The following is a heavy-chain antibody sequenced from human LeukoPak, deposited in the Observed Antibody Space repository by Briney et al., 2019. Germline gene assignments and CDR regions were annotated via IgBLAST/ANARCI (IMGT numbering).Heavy chain of an antibody. CDR1: GGTFSSYA. V-gene: IGHV1-69*13. J-gene: IGHJ4*02. CDR2: IIPIFGTA. Sequence: GASVKVSCKASGGTFSSYAISWVRQAPGQGLEWMGGIIPIFGTANYAQKFQGRVTITADESTSTAYMELSSLRSEDTAVYYCARRGTSYYYDSSGYYTPDYWGQGTLVTVSS. D-gene: IGHD3-22*01. CDR3: ARRGTSYYYDSSGYYTPDY.